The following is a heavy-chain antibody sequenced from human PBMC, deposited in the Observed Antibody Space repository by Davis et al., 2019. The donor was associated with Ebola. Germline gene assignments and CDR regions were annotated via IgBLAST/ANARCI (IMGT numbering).Heavy chain of an antibody. V-gene: IGHV1-18*01. J-gene: IGHJ3*02. D-gene: IGHD1-26*01. CDR2: INPYNGHT. CDR1: GYTFSSYA. CDR3: ARDRYYSGTFDAFDI. Sequence: ASVMVSCKASGYTFSSYAINWVRQAPGQGLEWMGWINPYNGHTSYSQNLQGRVTMTTDTSTNAAYMELRSLRSDDTGMYFCARDRYYSGTFDAFDIWGQGTMLTVSS.